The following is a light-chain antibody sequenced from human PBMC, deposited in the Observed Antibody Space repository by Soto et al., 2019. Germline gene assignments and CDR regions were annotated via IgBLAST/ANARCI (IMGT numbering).Light chain of an antibody. CDR2: GAS. CDR1: QSVTTY. V-gene: IGKV3-11*01. J-gene: IGKJ5*01. CDR3: QQRSNWPAN. Sequence: EIVLTQSPATLSLSPGERATLCCRASQSVTTYLAWYQQKPGQPTRLLIYGASNRATGIPARFSGSGSGTDFTLTISNLEPEDFAVYYCQQRSNWPANFGQGTRLEIK.